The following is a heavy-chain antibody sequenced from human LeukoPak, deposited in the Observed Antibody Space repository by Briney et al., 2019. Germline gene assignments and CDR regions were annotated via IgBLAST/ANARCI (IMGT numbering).Heavy chain of an antibody. CDR1: GGSISSYY. Sequence: SETLSLTCTVSGGSISSYYWSWIRQPPGKGLEWIGYIFYSGSTNYNPSLKSRVTISVDTSRNQFFLKLSSVTAADTAVYYCARGRYDSSGYNNWFDPWGQGTLVTVSS. CDR2: IFYSGST. V-gene: IGHV4-59*01. CDR3: ARGRYDSSGYNNWFDP. J-gene: IGHJ5*02. D-gene: IGHD3-22*01.